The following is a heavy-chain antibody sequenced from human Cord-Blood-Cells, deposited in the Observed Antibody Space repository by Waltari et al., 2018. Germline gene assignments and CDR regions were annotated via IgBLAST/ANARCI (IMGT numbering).Heavy chain of an antibody. CDR2: IRSKANSYAT. D-gene: IGHD7-27*01. CDR3: TRQLGIDDY. CDR1: GFTFSGSA. J-gene: IGHJ4*02. V-gene: IGHV3-73*02. Sequence: EVQLVESGGGLVQPGGSLKLSCAASGFTFSGSAMYWVRQASGKGLEWVGRIRSKANSYATAYAASVKGRFTISRDDSKNTAYLQMNSLKTEDTAVYYCTRQLGIDDYWGQGTLVTVSS.